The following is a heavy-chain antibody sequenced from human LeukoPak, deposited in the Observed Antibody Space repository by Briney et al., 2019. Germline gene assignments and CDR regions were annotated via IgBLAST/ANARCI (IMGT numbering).Heavy chain of an antibody. CDR2: IWYDGSQK. Sequence: GGSLRLSCAASGFTFSTYGMHWVRQAPGKGLEWVAIIWYDGSQKYYADSVKGRFTISRDNSKNTLYLQMNSLRAEDTAVYYCARDRGVSYFDYWGQGTLVTVSS. J-gene: IGHJ4*02. V-gene: IGHV3-33*01. CDR1: GFTFSTYG. CDR3: ARDRGVSYFDY.